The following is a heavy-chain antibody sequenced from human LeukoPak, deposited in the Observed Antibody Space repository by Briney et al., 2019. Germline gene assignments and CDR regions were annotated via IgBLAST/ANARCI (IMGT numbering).Heavy chain of an antibody. J-gene: IGHJ5*02. Sequence: ASVKVSCKASGYTFTSYGISWVRQVPGQGLEWMGWISAYNGNTNYAQKLQGRVTMTTDTSTSTAYMELRSLRSDDTAVYYCARDVFEQQLVLKYNWFDPWGQGTLVTVSS. V-gene: IGHV1-18*01. CDR3: ARDVFEQQLVLKYNWFDP. CDR1: GYTFTSYG. D-gene: IGHD6-13*01. CDR2: ISAYNGNT.